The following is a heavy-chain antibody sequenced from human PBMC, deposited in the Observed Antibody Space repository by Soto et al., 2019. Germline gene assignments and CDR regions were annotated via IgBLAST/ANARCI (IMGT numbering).Heavy chain of an antibody. J-gene: IGHJ4*02. D-gene: IGHD2-2*01. CDR2: SIPSSGLA. V-gene: IGHV1-69*02. Sequence: QVQLVQSGAEVKKPGSSVKVSCKASEDTFNSYSVICVRQAPGQGLEWMGRSIPSSGLASYAQSFQGRVTIAADRSTYTVYMQMSSLRSDDTAAYYCASHFPGHCSTTTCYGAGDYWGQGTLVTVSS. CDR1: EDTFNSYS. CDR3: ASHFPGHCSTTTCYGAGDY.